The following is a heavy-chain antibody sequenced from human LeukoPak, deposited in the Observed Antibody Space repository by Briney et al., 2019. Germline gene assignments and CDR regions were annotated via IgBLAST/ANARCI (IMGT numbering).Heavy chain of an antibody. Sequence: GRSLRLSCAASGFTFSSYAMHWVRQAPGKGLEWVAVISYDGSNKYYADSVKGRFTISRDNSKNTLYLQMNSLRAEDTAVYYCARCILTGYYMIDYWGQGTLVTVSS. CDR3: ARCILTGYYMIDY. CDR2: ISYDGSNK. CDR1: GFTFSSYA. J-gene: IGHJ4*02. V-gene: IGHV3-30*01. D-gene: IGHD3-9*01.